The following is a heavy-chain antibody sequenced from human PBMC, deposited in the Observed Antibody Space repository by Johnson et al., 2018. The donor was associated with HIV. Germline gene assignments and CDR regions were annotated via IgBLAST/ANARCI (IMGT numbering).Heavy chain of an antibody. Sequence: QVQLVESGGGVVQPGRSLRLSCAASGFTFSSYGTHWVRQPPGKGLEWVAVIWYDGSNKYYEDSVKGRFSISRDNSKNTLYLQMNRLRAEDTAVYYCAKCIWGSSLIDAFDIWGQGTMVTVSS. D-gene: IGHD6-13*01. J-gene: IGHJ3*02. CDR1: GFTFSSYG. CDR3: AKCIWGSSLIDAFDI. CDR2: IWYDGSNK. V-gene: IGHV3-33*06.